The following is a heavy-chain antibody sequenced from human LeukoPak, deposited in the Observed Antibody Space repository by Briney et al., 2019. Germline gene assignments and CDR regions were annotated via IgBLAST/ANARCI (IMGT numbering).Heavy chain of an antibody. CDR3: ARGRRITMIVVVTRTPRGFDP. Sequence: SETLSLTCAVYGGSFSGYYWSWIRQPPGKGLEWIGEINHSGSTNYNPSLKSRVAISVDTSKNQFSLKLSSVTAADTAVYYCARGRRITMIVVVTRTPRGFDPWGQGTLVTVSS. CDR1: GGSFSGYY. D-gene: IGHD3-22*01. J-gene: IGHJ5*02. CDR2: INHSGST. V-gene: IGHV4-34*01.